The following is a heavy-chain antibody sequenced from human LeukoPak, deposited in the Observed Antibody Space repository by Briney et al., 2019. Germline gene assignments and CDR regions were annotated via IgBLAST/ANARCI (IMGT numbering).Heavy chain of an antibody. J-gene: IGHJ4*02. V-gene: IGHV1-3*01. CDR2: INAGNGNT. D-gene: IGHD6-19*01. CDR3: ARPPSRRAVAGLNY. CDR1: GYTFTGYY. Sequence: GASVKVSCKASGYTFTGYYMHWVRQAPGQGLEWMGWINAGNGNTKYSQKFQGRVTITRDTSASTAYMELSSLRSEDTAVYYCARPPSRRAVAGLNYWGQGTLVTVSS.